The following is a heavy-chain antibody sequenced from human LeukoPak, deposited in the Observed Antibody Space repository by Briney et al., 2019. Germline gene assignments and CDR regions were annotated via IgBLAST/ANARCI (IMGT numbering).Heavy chain of an antibody. J-gene: IGHJ6*04. Sequence: ASVKVSCKASGYTFTSYYMRWVRQAPGQGLEWMGIINPSGGSTSYAQKFQGRVTMTRDTSTSTVYMELSSLRSEDTAVYYCASGIAAADYYYYYGMDVWGKGTTVTVSS. D-gene: IGHD6-13*01. CDR2: INPSGGST. CDR1: GYTFTSYY. V-gene: IGHV1-46*01. CDR3: ASGIAAADYYYYYGMDV.